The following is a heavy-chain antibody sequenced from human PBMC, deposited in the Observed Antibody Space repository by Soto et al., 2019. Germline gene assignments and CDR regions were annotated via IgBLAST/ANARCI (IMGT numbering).Heavy chain of an antibody. CDR2: IYHSGST. CDR3: ARGGRYCSSTSCYPNWFDP. D-gene: IGHD2-2*01. J-gene: IGHJ5*02. CDR1: GGSISSGGYS. V-gene: IGHV4-30-2*01. Sequence: SETLSLTCAVSGGSISSGGYSWSWIRQPPGKGLEWIGYIYHSGSTYYNPSLKSRVTISVDRSKNQFSLKLSSVTAADMAVYYCARGGRYCSSTSCYPNWFDPWGQGTLVTVSS.